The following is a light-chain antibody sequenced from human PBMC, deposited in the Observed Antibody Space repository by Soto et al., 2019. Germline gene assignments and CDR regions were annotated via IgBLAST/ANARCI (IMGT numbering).Light chain of an antibody. V-gene: IGLV1-51*01. CDR1: SSNIRNNY. CDR3: GTWDSSLSAYV. J-gene: IGLJ1*01. CDR2: DNN. Sequence: QSVLTQPPSVSAAPRQKVTISCSGSSSNIRNNYVSWYQQLPGTAPKLLIYDNNKRPSGIPDRFSGSKSGTSATLGITGLQTGDEADYYCGTWDSSLSAYVFGTGTKVNVL.